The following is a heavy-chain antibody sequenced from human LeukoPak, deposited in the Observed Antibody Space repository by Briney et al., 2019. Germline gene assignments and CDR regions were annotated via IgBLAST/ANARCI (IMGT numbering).Heavy chain of an antibody. Sequence: SSAASGSASSRDAMSWVKHATGKFQERVLGISGSGGSTYYADSVKGRFTISRDNSKNTLYLQMNSLRAEDTAVYYCAKGLLTGYYFPFDYWGQGTLVTVSS. V-gene: IGHV3-23*01. CDR3: AKGLLTGYYFPFDY. CDR1: GSASSRDA. CDR2: ISGSGGST. D-gene: IGHD3-9*01. J-gene: IGHJ4*02.